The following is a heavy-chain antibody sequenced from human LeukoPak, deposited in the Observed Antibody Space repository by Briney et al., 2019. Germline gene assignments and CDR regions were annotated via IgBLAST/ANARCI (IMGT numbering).Heavy chain of an antibody. J-gene: IGHJ3*02. Sequence: GASVKVSCKASGYTFTSYDINWVRQAPGQGLEWMGWISAYNGDTNYAQKLQGRVTMTTDTSTSTAYMELRSLRSDDTAVYYCARGLQENLAWLQAFSAFDIWGQGTMVTVSS. D-gene: IGHD6-19*01. CDR2: ISAYNGDT. V-gene: IGHV1-18*01. CDR3: ARGLQENLAWLQAFSAFDI. CDR1: GYTFTSYD.